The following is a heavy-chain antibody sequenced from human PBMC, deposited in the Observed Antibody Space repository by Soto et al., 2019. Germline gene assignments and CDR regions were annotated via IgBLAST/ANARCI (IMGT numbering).Heavy chain of an antibody. J-gene: IGHJ3*02. CDR1: GGTFSSYA. CDR3: AKRSKKAYYYDSSGYFDAFDI. V-gene: IGHV1-69*13. CDR2: IIPIFGTA. Sequence: SVKVSCKASGGTFSSYAISWVRQAPGQGLEWVGGIIPIFGTANYAQKLQGRVTITADESTSTAYMELSSLRSEDTAVYYCAKRSKKAYYYDSSGYFDAFDIWGQGTMVTVSS. D-gene: IGHD3-22*01.